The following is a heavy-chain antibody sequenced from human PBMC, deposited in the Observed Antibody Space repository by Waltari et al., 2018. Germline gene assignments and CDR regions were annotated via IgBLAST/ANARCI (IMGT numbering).Heavy chain of an antibody. CDR2: INREWNSR. D-gene: IGHD5-18*01. J-gene: IGHJ4*02. CDR3: ARKGGRGYTYGPFYYDS. V-gene: IGHV3-74*01. CDR1: GFRFSDYW. Sequence: EVQLVEAGGDIVQPGGSLRLSCAASGFRFSDYWMHWVLQVPGTGLVVVSCINREWNSRRYSDSGKGRVTIYRDNAKNMLYLQLNSLRAEDTAVYYCARKGGRGYTYGPFYYDSWGQGTLVTVSS.